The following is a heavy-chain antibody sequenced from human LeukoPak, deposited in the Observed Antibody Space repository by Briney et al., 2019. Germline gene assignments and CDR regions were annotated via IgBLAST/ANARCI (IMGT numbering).Heavy chain of an antibody. Sequence: PSETLSLTCTVSGGSISNYYWSWIRQPPGKGLEWIGYIYYSGSTNYNPSLKSRVTISVDTSKNQFSLKLSSVTAADTAVYYCAGHVGTDFHYWGQGTLVTVSS. CDR2: IYYSGST. V-gene: IGHV4-59*08. CDR1: GGSISNYY. CDR3: AGHVGTDFHY. D-gene: IGHD1-26*01. J-gene: IGHJ4*02.